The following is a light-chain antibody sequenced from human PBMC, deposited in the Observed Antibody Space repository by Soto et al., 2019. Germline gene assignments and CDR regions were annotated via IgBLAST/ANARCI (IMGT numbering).Light chain of an antibody. Sequence: EILLTQSPDTLSLSPGERATLSGRSSQSIGSHLAWYQQKPGQPPKVLIYDASHRATGIPARFSGSGSGTDFTLTISSLEPEDFAVYYCQQRSNWPPLTFGEGTQVDIK. J-gene: IGKJ4*01. V-gene: IGKV3-11*01. CDR3: QQRSNWPPLT. CDR1: QSIGSH. CDR2: DAS.